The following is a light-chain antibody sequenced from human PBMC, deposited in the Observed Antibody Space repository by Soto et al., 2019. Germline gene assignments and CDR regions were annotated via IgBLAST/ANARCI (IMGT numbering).Light chain of an antibody. Sequence: DIQLTQSPAFLSTSVGDKVTITCRASQDISSYLAWYQQKPGKATNLLIYSASTLQSGVPSRFSDSGSGTEFTLTISSLQPEDFATYFCQQINSYPVTFGGGTKVEIE. J-gene: IGKJ4*01. V-gene: IGKV1-9*01. CDR2: SAS. CDR1: QDISSY. CDR3: QQINSYPVT.